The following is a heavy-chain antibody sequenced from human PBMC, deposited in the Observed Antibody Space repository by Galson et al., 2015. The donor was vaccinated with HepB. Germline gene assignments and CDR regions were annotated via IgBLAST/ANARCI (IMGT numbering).Heavy chain of an antibody. V-gene: IGHV3-23*05. Sequence: SLRLSCAASGFTFSTFAMGWVRQAPGKGLEWVSTLHNDGVTTHIADSVRGRFTISRDNSKNTLFLQMNSLGVEDTALYYCAKFRGMGIGEYHLDHWGQGTLVTVSS. CDR3: AKFRGMGIGEYHLDH. CDR2: LHNDGVTT. J-gene: IGHJ4*02. D-gene: IGHD2-15*01. CDR1: GFTFSTFA.